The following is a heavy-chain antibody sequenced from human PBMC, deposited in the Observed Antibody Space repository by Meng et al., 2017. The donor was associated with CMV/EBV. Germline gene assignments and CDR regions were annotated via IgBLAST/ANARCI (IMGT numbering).Heavy chain of an antibody. D-gene: IGHD2-2*01. CDR1: GGTFSSYA. V-gene: IGHV1-69*05. Sequence: SVKVSCKASGGTFSSYAISWVRQAPGQGLEWMGGIIPIFGTANYAQKFQGRVTITTDESTSTAYMELSSLRSEDTAVYYCARENLDCRSTSCQQPYGMDVWGQGTTVTVSS. CDR2: IIPIFGTA. CDR3: ARENLDCRSTSCQQPYGMDV. J-gene: IGHJ6*02.